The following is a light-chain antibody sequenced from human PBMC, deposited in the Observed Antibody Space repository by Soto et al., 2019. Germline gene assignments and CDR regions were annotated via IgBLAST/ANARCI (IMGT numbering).Light chain of an antibody. CDR2: AAS. CDR1: QTISSW. V-gene: IGKV1-27*01. CDR3: QKYNSAPT. Sequence: DIQMTQSPSTLSGSVGDRVTITCRASQTISSWLAWYQQKPGKAPKLLIYAASTLQSGVPSRFSGSGSGTDFALTISSLQPEDVATYYCQKYNSAPTFGQGTRLEIK. J-gene: IGKJ5*01.